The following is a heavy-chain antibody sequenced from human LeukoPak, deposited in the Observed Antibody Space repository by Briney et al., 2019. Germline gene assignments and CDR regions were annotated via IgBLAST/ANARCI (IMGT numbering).Heavy chain of an antibody. CDR2: IKQDGSEK. D-gene: IGHD6-19*01. CDR1: GFTFSSYW. Sequence: GSLRLSCAASGFTFSSYWMSWVRQAPGKGLEWVANIKQDGSEKYYVDSVKGRFTISRDNAKNSLYLQMNSLRAEDTAVYYCAREDSGWSAGDAFDIWGQGTMVTVSS. CDR3: AREDSGWSAGDAFDI. J-gene: IGHJ3*02. V-gene: IGHV3-7*01.